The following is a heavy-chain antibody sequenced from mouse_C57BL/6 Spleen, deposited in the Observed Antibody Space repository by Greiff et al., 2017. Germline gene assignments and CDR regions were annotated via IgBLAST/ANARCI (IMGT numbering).Heavy chain of an antibody. J-gene: IGHJ4*01. Sequence: VKLMESGPGLVQPSQSLSITCTVSGFSLTSYGVHWVRQSPGKGLEWLGVIWRGGSTDYNAAFMSRLSITKDNSKSQVFFKMNSLQADDTAIYYCAPQTGAGGAMDYWGQGTSVTVSS. CDR2: IWRGGST. D-gene: IGHD4-1*01. CDR3: APQTGAGGAMDY. V-gene: IGHV2-5*01. CDR1: GFSLTSYG.